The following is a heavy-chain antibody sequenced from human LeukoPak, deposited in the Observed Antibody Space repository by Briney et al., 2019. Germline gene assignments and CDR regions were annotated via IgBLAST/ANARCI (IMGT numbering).Heavy chain of an antibody. CDR3: AKNSVYDRSLGYYSYYMDV. J-gene: IGHJ6*03. Sequence: PGGSLRLSCAASGLTFSSYAMTWVRQAPGKGLEWVSSTTGSGERTYYADSVKGRFTISRDNSKNTLYLQMNSLRAEDTAVYFCAKNSVYDRSLGYYSYYMDVWGTGTTVTVSS. V-gene: IGHV3-23*01. D-gene: IGHD5/OR15-5a*01. CDR1: GLTFSSYA. CDR2: TTGSGERT.